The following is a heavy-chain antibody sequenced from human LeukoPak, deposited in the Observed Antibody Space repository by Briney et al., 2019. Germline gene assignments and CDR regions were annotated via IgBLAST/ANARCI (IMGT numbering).Heavy chain of an antibody. Sequence: SETLSLTCTVSGGSSSGYYWSWIRQPPGQGLEWIGIIYNTGTTNYNPSLKSRVTISVDTSKSQFSLNLRSVTAADTAVYYCARHGGSGSFDYWGLGTLVTVSS. CDR1: GGSSSGYY. D-gene: IGHD3-3*01. CDR3: ARHGGSGSFDY. J-gene: IGHJ4*02. CDR2: IYNTGTT. V-gene: IGHV4-59*08.